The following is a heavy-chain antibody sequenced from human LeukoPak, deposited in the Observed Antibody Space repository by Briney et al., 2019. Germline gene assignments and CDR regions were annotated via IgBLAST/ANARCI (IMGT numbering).Heavy chain of an antibody. J-gene: IGHJ4*02. Sequence: PSETLSLTCTVSGGSISSYYCSWIRQPPGRGPEWIGYIYYSGNTNYNPSLKSRVTISVDTSKNLFSLKLSSVTAADTAVYYCARVDYYDNSGYFLFDYWGQGTLVTVSS. D-gene: IGHD3-22*01. CDR2: IYYSGNT. CDR3: ARVDYYDNSGYFLFDY. CDR1: GGSISSYY. V-gene: IGHV4-59*01.